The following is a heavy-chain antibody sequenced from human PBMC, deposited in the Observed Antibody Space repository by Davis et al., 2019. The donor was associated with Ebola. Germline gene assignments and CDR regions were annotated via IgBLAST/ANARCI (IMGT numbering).Heavy chain of an antibody. CDR3: ARGGKTSGWYYYFDY. Sequence: ESLKISCTASGFTFSTYSMSWVRQAPGKGLEWIGYIYDSGFTNYNPSLKNRVTLSLDTSKSQFSLKLNFVTAADSAVYYCARGGKTSGWYYYFDYWGQGSLVSVSS. J-gene: IGHJ4*02. V-gene: IGHV4-59*01. D-gene: IGHD6-19*01. CDR2: IYDSGFT. CDR1: GFTFSTYS.